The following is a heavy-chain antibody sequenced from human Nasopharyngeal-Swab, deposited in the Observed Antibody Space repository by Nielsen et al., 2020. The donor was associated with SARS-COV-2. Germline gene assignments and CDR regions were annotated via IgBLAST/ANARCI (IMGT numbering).Heavy chain of an antibody. Sequence: GGSLRLSCSASGFTFSSYAMHWVRQAPGKGLEYVSAISSNGGSTYYADSVKGRFTISRDNSKNTLYLQMNSLRAGDTAVYYCAREAFDSTTYYYYMDVWGKGTTVTVSS. CDR3: AREAFDSTTYYYYMDV. CDR1: GFTFSSYA. CDR2: ISSNGGST. J-gene: IGHJ6*03. D-gene: IGHD1-1*01. V-gene: IGHV3-64*04.